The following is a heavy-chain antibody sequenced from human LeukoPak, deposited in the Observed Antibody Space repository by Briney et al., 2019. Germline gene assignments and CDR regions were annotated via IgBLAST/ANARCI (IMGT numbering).Heavy chain of an antibody. D-gene: IGHD2-15*01. Sequence: GGSLRLSCAASGFTFSSYAMSWVRQAPGKGLEWVSAISGSGGSTYYADSVKGRFTISRDNSKNTLYLQMNSLRAEDTAVYYCAKCPRGYCSGGSCYSAYYYGMDVWGQGTTVTVSS. CDR3: AKCPRGYCSGGSCYSAYYYGMDV. V-gene: IGHV3-23*01. J-gene: IGHJ6*02. CDR2: ISGSGGST. CDR1: GFTFSSYA.